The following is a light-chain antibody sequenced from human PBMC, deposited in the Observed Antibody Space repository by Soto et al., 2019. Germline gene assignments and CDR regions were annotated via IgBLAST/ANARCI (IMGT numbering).Light chain of an antibody. Sequence: QLVLTQSPSASASLVASVKLTCTLSSGHSSYAIAWHQQQPEKGPRYLMKLNSDGSHSKGDGIPDRFSGSSSGAERYLTISRLQSEDEADYYCQTWGTGIQVFGGGTKLTVL. J-gene: IGLJ2*01. CDR2: LNSDGSH. CDR1: SGHSSYA. CDR3: QTWGTGIQV. V-gene: IGLV4-69*01.